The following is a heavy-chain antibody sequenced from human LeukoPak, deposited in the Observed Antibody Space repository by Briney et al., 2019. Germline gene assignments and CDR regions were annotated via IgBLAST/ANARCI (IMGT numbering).Heavy chain of an antibody. D-gene: IGHD5-12*01. CDR1: GFTFSDYY. Sequence: GGSLRLSCAASGFTFSDYYMSWIRQAPGKGLEWVSYISSSGSTIYYADSVKGRFTISRDNAKNSLYLQMNSLRAEDTAVYYCARYGGSVRPVDIVATGVDFDYWGQGTLVTVSS. CDR3: ARYGGSVRPVDIVATGVDFDY. V-gene: IGHV3-11*01. J-gene: IGHJ4*02. CDR2: ISSSGSTI.